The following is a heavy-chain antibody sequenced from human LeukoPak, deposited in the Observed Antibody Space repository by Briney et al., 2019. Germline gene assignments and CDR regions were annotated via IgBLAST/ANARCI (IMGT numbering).Heavy chain of an antibody. J-gene: IGHJ6*04. CDR2: ISYNGGKK. CDR3: AELGITMIGGV. Sequence: GGSLRLSCAASGFSFSSYAIHWVRQAPGKGLEWVALISYNGGKKDYADSVKGRFTISRDNAKNSLYLQMNSLRAEDTAVYYCAELGITMIGGVWGKGTTVTISS. D-gene: IGHD3-10*02. CDR1: GFSFSSYA. V-gene: IGHV3-30*04.